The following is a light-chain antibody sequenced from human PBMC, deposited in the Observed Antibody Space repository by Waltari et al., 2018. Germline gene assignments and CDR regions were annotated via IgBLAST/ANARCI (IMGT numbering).Light chain of an antibody. CDR3: QQRTNWPLT. V-gene: IGKV3-11*01. Sequence: EIVLTQSPATLSLSPGERATLSCRASQSVNYFLAWFQQKPGQAPRLLIYDASNRATGIPARFSGSGYGTDFTLTISSLEPEDFAVYYCQQRTNWPLTFGGGTKVEIK. J-gene: IGKJ4*01. CDR2: DAS. CDR1: QSVNYF.